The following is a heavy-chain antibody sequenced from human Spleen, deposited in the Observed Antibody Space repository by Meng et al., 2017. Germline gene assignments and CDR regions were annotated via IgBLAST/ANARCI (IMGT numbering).Heavy chain of an antibody. J-gene: IGHJ4*02. CDR2: INPKSGDT. V-gene: IGHV1-2*06. Sequence: QVQLVQAGAEVKKPGASVKVSSKPPGYNFPDYYIHWVRRAPGQGLEWMGRINPKSGDTHYAQKFQARVTMTGDTSISTAYMELSGLRSDDTAMYYCARDEDISAAGKLFGDYWGQGTLVTVSS. CDR1: GYNFPDYY. D-gene: IGHD6-25*01. CDR3: ARDEDISAAGKLFGDY.